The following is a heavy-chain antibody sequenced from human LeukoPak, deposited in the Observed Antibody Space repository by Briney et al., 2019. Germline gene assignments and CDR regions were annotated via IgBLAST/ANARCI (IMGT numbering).Heavy chain of an antibody. CDR3: ARHDQWLVRSGGFDY. CDR1: GGSISSSSYY. Sequence: PSETLSLTCTVSGGSISSSSYYWGWIRQPPGKGLEWIGSIYYSGSTYYNPSPKSRVTISVDTSKNQFSLKLSSVTAADTAVYYCARHDQWLVRSGGFDYWGQGTLVTVSS. J-gene: IGHJ4*02. CDR2: IYYSGST. V-gene: IGHV4-39*01. D-gene: IGHD6-19*01.